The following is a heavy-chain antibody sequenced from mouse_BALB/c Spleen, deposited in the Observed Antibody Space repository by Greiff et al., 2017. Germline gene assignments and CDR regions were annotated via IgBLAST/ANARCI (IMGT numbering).Heavy chain of an antibody. CDR2: IDPANGNT. CDR1: GFNIKDTY. D-gene: IGHD4-1*01. Sequence: VQLQQSGAELVKPGASVKLSCTASGFNIKDTYMHWVKQRPEQGLEWIGRIDPANGNTKYDPKFQGKATITADTSSNTAYLQLSSLTSEDTAVYYCASGIWFAYWGQGTLVTVAA. V-gene: IGHV14-3*02. CDR3: ASGIWFAY. J-gene: IGHJ3*01.